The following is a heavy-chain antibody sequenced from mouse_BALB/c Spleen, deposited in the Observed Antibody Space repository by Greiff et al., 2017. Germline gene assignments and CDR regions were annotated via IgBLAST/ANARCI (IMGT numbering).Heavy chain of an antibody. CDR2: ISSGGGST. D-gene: IGHD4-1*01. J-gene: IGHJ1*01. CDR1: GFAFSSYD. CDR3: ARHPQLTGTDYWYFDV. V-gene: IGHV5-12-1*01. Sequence: EVKVVESGGGLVKPGGSLKLSCAASGFAFSSYDMSWVRQTPEKRLEWVAYISSGGGSTYYPDTVKGRFTISRDNAKNTLYLQMSSLKSEDTAMYYCARHPQLTGTDYWYFDVWGAGTTVTVSS.